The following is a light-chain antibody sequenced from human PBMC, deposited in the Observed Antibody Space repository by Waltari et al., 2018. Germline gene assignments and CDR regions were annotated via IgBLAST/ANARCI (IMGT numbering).Light chain of an antibody. CDR3: QQSYSLLRLT. CDR1: QRINNY. CDR2: ATY. V-gene: IGKV1-39*01. J-gene: IGKJ4*01. Sequence: DIQMTQSPSYLSASVGDTDTITCRASQRINNYLTWYQQKPGKAPILLIYATYTLQSGVPSRFSGSGSGTDFTLTISNLQPEDFATYYCQQSYSLLRLTFGGGTKVDIK.